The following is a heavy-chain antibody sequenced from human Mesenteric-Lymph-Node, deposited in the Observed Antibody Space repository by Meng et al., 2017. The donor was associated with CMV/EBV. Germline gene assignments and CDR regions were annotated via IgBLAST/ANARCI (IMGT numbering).Heavy chain of an antibody. D-gene: IGHD3-10*01. Sequence: GSFSGYYWSWILQPPGKGLEWIGEIKHRGSTYYNPSLKSRVTISVDTSKNQFSLRLSSVTAADTAVYYCARSSYYYGSGSYFYWYFDLWGRGTLVTVSS. CDR1: GSFSGYY. CDR2: IKHRGST. J-gene: IGHJ2*01. V-gene: IGHV4-34*01. CDR3: ARSSYYYGSGSYFYWYFDL.